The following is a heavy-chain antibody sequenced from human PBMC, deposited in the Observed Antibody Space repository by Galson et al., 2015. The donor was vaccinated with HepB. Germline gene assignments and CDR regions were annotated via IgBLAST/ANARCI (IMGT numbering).Heavy chain of an antibody. J-gene: IGHJ6*02. V-gene: IGHV3-48*01. CDR3: ARGAPTTVTDYYYYGMDV. Sequence: SLRLSCAASGFTFNSYSMNWVRQAPGKGLEWVSYISSSSSTIYYADSVKGRFTISRDNAKNSLYLQMNSLRAEDTAVYYCARGAPTTVTDYYYYGMDVWGQGTTVTVSS. CDR1: GFTFNSYS. D-gene: IGHD4-17*01. CDR2: ISSSSSTI.